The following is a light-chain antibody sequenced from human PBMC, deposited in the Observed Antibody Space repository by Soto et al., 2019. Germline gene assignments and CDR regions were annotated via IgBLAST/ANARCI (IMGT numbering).Light chain of an antibody. Sequence: DIVLTHSPATLSLSPWERATLYCGASQRVSGGFLAWHQQKPGLAPRLILYDTSFRATGIPDRFSGSGSGTDFTLTISRLDPEDFAVYYCQHYHSGHRIAFGQGTRLEIK. CDR1: QRVSGGF. CDR3: QHYHSGHRIA. V-gene: IGKV3D-20*01. CDR2: DTS. J-gene: IGKJ5*01.